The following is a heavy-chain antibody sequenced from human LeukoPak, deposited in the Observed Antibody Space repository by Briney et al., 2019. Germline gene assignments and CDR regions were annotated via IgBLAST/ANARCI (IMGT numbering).Heavy chain of an antibody. D-gene: IGHD2-2*01. CDR1: GYTLTELS. CDR3: ATSSYCSSTSCHKLGYYYYMDV. CDR2: FDPEDGET. V-gene: IGHV1-24*01. J-gene: IGHJ6*03. Sequence: ASVKVSCKVSGYTLTELSMHWVRQAPGKGLEWMGGFDPEDGETICAQKFQGRVTMTEDTSTDTAYMELSSLRSEDTAVYYCATSSYCSSTSCHKLGYYYYMDVWGKGTTVTVSS.